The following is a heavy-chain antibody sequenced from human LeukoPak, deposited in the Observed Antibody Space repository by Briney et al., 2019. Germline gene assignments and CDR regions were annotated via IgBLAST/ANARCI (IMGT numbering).Heavy chain of an antibody. D-gene: IGHD1-7*01. Sequence: SSESLSLTCTVSGGSISSTGYYWGWIRQSPGKGLEWIGSIYYSGITYYNPSLKSGVTISVDTSKNQFSLKRSSVTGADTAVYYCARHGRTTAGPERWFDPWGQGTLVTVSS. J-gene: IGHJ5*02. CDR2: IYYSGIT. CDR3: ARHGRTTAGPERWFDP. CDR1: GGSISSTGYY. V-gene: IGHV4-39*01.